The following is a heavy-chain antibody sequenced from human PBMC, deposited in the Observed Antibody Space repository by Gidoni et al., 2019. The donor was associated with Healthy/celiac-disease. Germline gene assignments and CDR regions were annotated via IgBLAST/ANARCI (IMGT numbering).Heavy chain of an antibody. CDR3: AKGGSGYSTAFDY. CDR1: GLPISGYA. D-gene: IGHD3-3*01. Sequence: VKPLESGGRLVQPGGSLRPSGAASGLPISGYAMSWVRHAPGKGLEWVSAISGGGGSTYYADSVKDRFTISRDNSKDPLYLQMDSLRAENTAVYYCAKGGSGYSTAFDYWGQGTLVTVSS. J-gene: IGHJ4*01. CDR2: ISGGGGST. V-gene: IGHV3-23*01.